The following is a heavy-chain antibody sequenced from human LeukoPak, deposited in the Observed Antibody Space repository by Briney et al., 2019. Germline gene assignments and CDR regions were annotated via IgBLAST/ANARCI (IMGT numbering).Heavy chain of an antibody. Sequence: GGPLSSPCAAPGSPFTSNALSWSRKAPGKGLRWASGISGRGGTTYYADSVKGRFTISRDNSKNTLYLQMNSLRAEDTAVYYCANGGITHSTNFDYWGQGTLVTVSS. CDR2: ISGRGGTT. J-gene: IGHJ4*02. CDR3: ANGGITHSTNFDY. CDR1: GSPFTSNA. V-gene: IGHV3-23*01. D-gene: IGHD2-2*01.